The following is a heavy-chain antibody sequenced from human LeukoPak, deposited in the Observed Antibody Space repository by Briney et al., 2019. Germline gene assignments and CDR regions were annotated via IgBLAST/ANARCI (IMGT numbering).Heavy chain of an antibody. CDR2: ISGSGGST. Sequence: AGGSLRLSCAASGFTFSSYAMSWVRQAPGKGLEWVSAISGSGGSTYYADPVKGRFTISRDNSKNTLYLQMNSLRAEDTAVYYCAKDNGDFWSGYYYYYYMDVWGKGTTVTVSS. V-gene: IGHV3-23*01. J-gene: IGHJ6*03. CDR3: AKDNGDFWSGYYYYYYMDV. D-gene: IGHD3-3*01. CDR1: GFTFSSYA.